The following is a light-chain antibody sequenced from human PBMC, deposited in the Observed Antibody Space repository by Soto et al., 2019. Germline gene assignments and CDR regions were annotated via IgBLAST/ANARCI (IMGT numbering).Light chain of an antibody. CDR2: GVT. CDR1: SSDVGGYDY. V-gene: IGLV2-8*01. Sequence: QSALAQPPSASGSPGQSVTISCTGTSSDVGGYDYVSWYQQYPGKTPKLMIFGVTKRPSGVPDRFSGSKSGNTASLTVSGLQAEDEADYYCLSYARTAYVFGTGTKVTV. CDR3: LSYARTAYV. J-gene: IGLJ1*01.